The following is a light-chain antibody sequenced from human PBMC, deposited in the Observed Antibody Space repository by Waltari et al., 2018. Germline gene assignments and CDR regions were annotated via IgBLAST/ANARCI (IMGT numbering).Light chain of an antibody. CDR1: QGITTY. V-gene: IGKV1-9*01. Sequence: DMQLTQSPSFLSASVGDRVTITCRASQGITTYLACYQQKTGKAPKLLIYDASTLQGGVPSRFSGSGSGTEFTLTISSLQPEDFATYYCQQLNNYPFTFGPGTKVHIK. CDR2: DAS. J-gene: IGKJ3*01. CDR3: QQLNNYPFT.